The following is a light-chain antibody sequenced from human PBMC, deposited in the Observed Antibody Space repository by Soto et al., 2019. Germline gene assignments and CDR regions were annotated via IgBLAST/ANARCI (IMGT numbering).Light chain of an antibody. J-gene: IGKJ1*01. CDR2: ATS. V-gene: IGKV3-20*01. Sequence: EIVLTQSPGTLSLSPGEGATLSCRASQTININYLAWYQQKPGQAPRPLMYATSTRATGIPDRFSGSGSGTDSTLTISRLEPEDFAMYYCQQYDTSPRTFGQGTMVEI. CDR3: QQYDTSPRT. CDR1: QTININY.